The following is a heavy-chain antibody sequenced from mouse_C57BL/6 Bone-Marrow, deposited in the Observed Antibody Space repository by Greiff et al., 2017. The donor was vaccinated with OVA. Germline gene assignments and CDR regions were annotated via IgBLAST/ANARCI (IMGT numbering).Heavy chain of an antibody. Sequence: QVQLKQSGAELVRPGASVKLSCKASGYTFTDYYINWVKQRPGQGLEWIARIYPGSGNTYYNEKFKGKATLTAEKSSSTAYMQLSSLTSEDSAVYFCARITTVVATGEYFDVWGTGTTVTVSS. D-gene: IGHD1-1*01. CDR1: GYTFTDYY. CDR2: IYPGSGNT. V-gene: IGHV1-76*01. CDR3: ARITTVVATGEYFDV. J-gene: IGHJ1*03.